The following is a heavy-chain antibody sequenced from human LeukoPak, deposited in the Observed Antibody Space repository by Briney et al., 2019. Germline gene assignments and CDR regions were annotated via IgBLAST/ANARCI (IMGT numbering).Heavy chain of an antibody. Sequence: SETLSLTCAVYGGSFSGYYWSWIRQPPGKGLEWIGEINHSGSTNYNPSLKSRVTISVDTSKNQFSLKLSSVTAADTAVYYCARGGYSYRYSMDVWGKGTTVTVSS. CDR2: INHSGST. V-gene: IGHV4-34*01. D-gene: IGHD5-18*01. J-gene: IGHJ6*03. CDR1: GGSFSGYY. CDR3: ARGGYSYRYSMDV.